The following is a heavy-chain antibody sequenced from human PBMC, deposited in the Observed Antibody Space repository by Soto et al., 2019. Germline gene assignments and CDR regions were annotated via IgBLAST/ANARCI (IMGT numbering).Heavy chain of an antibody. Sequence: EVQLVESGGGFVQPGGSLRLSCAASGFAFRTYTMNWVRQAPGKGLEWVSFISSASSNIEYADSVKGRFTISRDNAKNALYLQMNSLRDEDTAVYYCARGAFCNGVSCYSYYYYGMDVWGQGTTVTVSS. CDR1: GFAFRTYT. CDR3: ARGAFCNGVSCYSYYYYGMDV. V-gene: IGHV3-48*02. CDR2: ISSASSNI. D-gene: IGHD2-15*01. J-gene: IGHJ6*02.